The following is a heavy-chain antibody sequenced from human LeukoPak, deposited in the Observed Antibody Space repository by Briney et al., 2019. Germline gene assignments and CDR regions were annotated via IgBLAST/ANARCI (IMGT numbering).Heavy chain of an antibody. Sequence: GGSLRLSCAASGFTFNNYAMHWVCQAPGKGLEWVAAITYDGSKEYYADSVKGRFTIPRDNSKNTLYLQMNSLRAEDTAVYYCARDVSGSYTVDYWGQGTLVTVSS. CDR2: ITYDGSKE. D-gene: IGHD1-26*01. J-gene: IGHJ4*02. V-gene: IGHV3-30-3*01. CDR3: ARDVSGSYTVDY. CDR1: GFTFNNYA.